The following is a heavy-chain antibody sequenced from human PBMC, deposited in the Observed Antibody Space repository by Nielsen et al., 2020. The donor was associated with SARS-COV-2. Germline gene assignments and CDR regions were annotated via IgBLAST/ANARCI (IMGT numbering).Heavy chain of an antibody. CDR2: MNADGSRS. Sequence: GESLKISCVGSGFIFSDYYMNWVRQAPGKGLMWVSRMNADGSRSAYAESVKGRFIIARDNARDTLSLQMNSLSVEDTAMYYCARLRDDGYYFDTGPYDYWGQGTLVTVSS. V-gene: IGHV3-74*01. D-gene: IGHD3-22*01. J-gene: IGHJ4*02. CDR1: GFIFSDYY. CDR3: ARLRDDGYYFDTGPYDY.